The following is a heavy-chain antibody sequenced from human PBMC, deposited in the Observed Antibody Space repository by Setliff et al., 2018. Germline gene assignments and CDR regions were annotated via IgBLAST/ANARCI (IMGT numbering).Heavy chain of an antibody. CDR2: IYHSGSS. Sequence: SETLSLTCAVYGGSFSTYFWGWIRQPPGKGLEWIGSIYHSGSSYYNPSLSGRVTISIDTSKNQFSLRLTSVTAADTAVYYCARVDFTMLQGVLGQWGQGTLVTVSS. CDR1: GGSFSTYF. D-gene: IGHD3-10*01. CDR3: ARVDFTMLQGVLGQ. J-gene: IGHJ1*01. V-gene: IGHV4-34*01.